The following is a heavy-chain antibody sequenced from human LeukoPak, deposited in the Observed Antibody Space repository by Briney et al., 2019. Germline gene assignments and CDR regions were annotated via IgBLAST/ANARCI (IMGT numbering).Heavy chain of an antibody. CDR1: GFTFSDYY. J-gene: IGHJ5*02. D-gene: IGHD3-9*01. Sequence: GGSLRLSCAASGFTFSDYYMSWIRQAPGKGLEWVSYIGSSGSTIYYADSVKGRFTISRDNAKNSLYLQMDSLRAEDTAVYYCARGRRYDITKRGNWFDPWGQGTLVTVSS. CDR3: ARGRRYDITKRGNWFDP. V-gene: IGHV3-11*04. CDR2: IGSSGSTI.